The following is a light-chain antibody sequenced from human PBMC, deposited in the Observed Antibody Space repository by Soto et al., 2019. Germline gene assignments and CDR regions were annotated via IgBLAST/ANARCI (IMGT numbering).Light chain of an antibody. J-gene: IGKJ2*01. Sequence: EIVMTQSPATLSVSPGERATLSCRASQSVSSNLAWYQQKPCQAPRLLIYGASTRATSIPARFSGSGSGTEFTLTISSLQSEDFAVYYCQQYNNWPYTFGQGTQLEIK. CDR2: GAS. V-gene: IGKV3-15*01. CDR3: QQYNNWPYT. CDR1: QSVSSN.